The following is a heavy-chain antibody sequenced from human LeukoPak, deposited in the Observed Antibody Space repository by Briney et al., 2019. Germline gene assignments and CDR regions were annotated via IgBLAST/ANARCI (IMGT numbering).Heavy chain of an antibody. CDR3: VHTPPRSSWYY. V-gene: IGHV2-5*02. CDR2: IYWDDDK. D-gene: IGHD6-13*01. CDR1: GFSLYTSGGG. J-gene: IGHJ4*02. Sequence: SGPTLVKPTQTLTLTCTFSGFSLYTSGGGVGWIRLPPGKALESLALIYWDDDKRYSPSLKSRLSISKDTSKNQVVLTMTNMDPVDTATYYCVHTPPRSSWYYWGQGTPVTVSS.